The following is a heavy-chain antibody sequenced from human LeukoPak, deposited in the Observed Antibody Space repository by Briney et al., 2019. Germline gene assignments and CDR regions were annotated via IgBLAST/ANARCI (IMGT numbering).Heavy chain of an antibody. D-gene: IGHD5-18*01. V-gene: IGHV4-59*01. Sequence: PSETLSLTCTVSGASTSTDYWSWIRQPPGEGLEWIGYVYHSGTTNYNPSLKRRVTISLDTSKNQFSLKLNSVTAADTAVYYCARDPTGYSYGIDYWGQGTLVTVSS. CDR1: GASTSTDY. CDR2: VYHSGTT. J-gene: IGHJ4*02. CDR3: ARDPTGYSYGIDY.